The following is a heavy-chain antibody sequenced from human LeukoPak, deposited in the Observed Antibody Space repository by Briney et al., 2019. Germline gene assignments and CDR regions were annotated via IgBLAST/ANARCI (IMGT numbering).Heavy chain of an antibody. CDR3: ARDPIVTTIQRFDY. CDR2: ISSSTTTT. CDR1: GFTFSSYS. J-gene: IGHJ4*02. D-gene: IGHD5-12*01. V-gene: IGHV3-48*01. Sequence: GGSLRPTCTAAGFTFSSYSMSWVRQAPGKGLEWVSYISSSTTTTYYADSVKGRFTISRDNAENSLFLQMNSLRAEDTAVYYCARDPIVTTIQRFDYWGRGTLVTVSS.